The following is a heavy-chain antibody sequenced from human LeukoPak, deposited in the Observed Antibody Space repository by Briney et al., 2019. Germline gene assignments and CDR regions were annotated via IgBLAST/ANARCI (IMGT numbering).Heavy chain of an antibody. CDR1: GGTFSVYA. CDR2: IIPIAGTA. Sequence: GASVMVSCKASGGTFSVYAITWVRQAPGQGLEWMGGIIPIAGTANYAQKFQGRVTITTDESTNTAYMELSSLRSEDTAVYYCARAPYGIYSGDYYAYYMDVWGKGTTVTVSS. CDR3: ARAPYGIYSGDYYAYYMDV. D-gene: IGHD1-26*01. V-gene: IGHV1-69*05. J-gene: IGHJ6*03.